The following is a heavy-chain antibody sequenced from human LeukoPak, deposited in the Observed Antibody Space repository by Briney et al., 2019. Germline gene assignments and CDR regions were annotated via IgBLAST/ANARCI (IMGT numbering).Heavy chain of an antibody. CDR2: FDPEDGET. Sequence: ASVQVSCKVSGYTLTELSMHWVRQAPGNGLEWMGGFDPEDGETIYAQKFQGRVTITADTSTNTAFLELSSLRSEDTAVYYCARVVGPRTFYYDHPVSWFDPWGQGTLVTVSS. D-gene: IGHD3-22*01. J-gene: IGHJ5*02. V-gene: IGHV1-24*01. CDR3: ARVVGPRTFYYDHPVSWFDP. CDR1: GYTLTELS.